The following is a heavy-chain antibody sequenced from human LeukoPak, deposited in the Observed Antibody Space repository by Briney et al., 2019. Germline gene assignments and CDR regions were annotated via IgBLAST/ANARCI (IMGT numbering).Heavy chain of an antibody. CDR3: ARHGTRFGELLVWFDP. D-gene: IGHD3-10*01. CDR1: DVSINSNAYY. Sequence: SETLSLTCAVSDVSINSNAYYWGWIRQPPGKGLEWIASFYYTATTYYNPSLRRRVNISIDPSKNQFSLKLMSVTAADTAVYYCARHGTRFGELLVWFDPWGQGTLVTVSS. J-gene: IGHJ5*02. CDR2: FYYTATT. V-gene: IGHV4-39*01.